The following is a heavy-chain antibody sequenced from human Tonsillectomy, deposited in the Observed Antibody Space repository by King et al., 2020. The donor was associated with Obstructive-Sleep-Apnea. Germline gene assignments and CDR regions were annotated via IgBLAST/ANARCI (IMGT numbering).Heavy chain of an antibody. D-gene: IGHD2-15*01. Sequence: VQLVESGAEVREPGESLRISCKAAGYNFATYWISWVRQMPGKGLEWMGRIDPGDSYTTYSPSFQGHVTISVDKSISTAYLQWNSLKASDTAMYYCARPPDVSGSPVSNYWGQGTLVTVSS. J-gene: IGHJ4*02. V-gene: IGHV5-10-1*01. CDR2: IDPGDSYT. CDR1: GYNFATYW. CDR3: ARPPDVSGSPVSNY.